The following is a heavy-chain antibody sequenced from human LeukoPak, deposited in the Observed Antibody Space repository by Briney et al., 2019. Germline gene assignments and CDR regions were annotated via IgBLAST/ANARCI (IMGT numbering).Heavy chain of an antibody. D-gene: IGHD6-6*01. Sequence: PSETLSLTCAVYGGSFSGYYWSWIRQPPGKGLEWIGEINHSGSTNYNPSLKSRVTISVDTSKNQFSLKLSSATAADTAVYYCARVQYSRDSDYWGQGTLVTVSS. V-gene: IGHV4-34*01. CDR3: ARVQYSRDSDY. CDR2: INHSGST. CDR1: GGSFSGYY. J-gene: IGHJ4*02.